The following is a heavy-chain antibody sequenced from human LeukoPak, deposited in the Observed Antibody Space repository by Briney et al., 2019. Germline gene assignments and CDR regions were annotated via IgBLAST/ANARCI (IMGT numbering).Heavy chain of an antibody. CDR2: ISYDGSNK. Sequence: GGSLRLFCGASGYIFSSYAMHCVRQAPGKGLEWVAVISYDGSNKYYADSVKGRCTISRDNSKNTLYLQMNSLRAEDTAVHYCARDPRILYNWNYDGWFDPWGQGTLVTVSS. J-gene: IGHJ5*02. V-gene: IGHV3-30*04. CDR3: ARDPRILYNWNYDGWFDP. CDR1: GYIFSSYA. D-gene: IGHD1-7*01.